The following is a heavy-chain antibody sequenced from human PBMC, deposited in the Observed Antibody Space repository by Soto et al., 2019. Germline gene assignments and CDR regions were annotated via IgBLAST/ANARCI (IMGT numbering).Heavy chain of an antibody. CDR2: IIPIFGTA. CDR1: GGTFSSYA. V-gene: IGHV1-69*13. CDR3: ARAPGAYEWLLPFDY. Sequence: SVKVSCKAPGGTFSSYAISWVLQAPGQGLEWMGGIIPIFGTANYAQKFQGRVTITADESTSTAYMELSSLRSEDTAVYYCARAPGAYEWLLPFDYWGQGTLVTVSS. D-gene: IGHD3-22*01. J-gene: IGHJ4*02.